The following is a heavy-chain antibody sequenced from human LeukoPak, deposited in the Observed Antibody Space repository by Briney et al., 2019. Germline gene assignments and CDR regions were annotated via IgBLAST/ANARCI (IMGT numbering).Heavy chain of an antibody. CDR3: TTRGTYCSSTSCSPLAIDY. Sequence: GGSLRLSCAASGFTFSNAWMSWVRQAPVKELEWVGRIKSKTDGGTTDYAAPVKGRFTISRDDSKNTLYLQMNSLKTEDTAVYYCTTRGTYCSSTSCSPLAIDYWGQGTLVTVSS. CDR1: GFTFSNAW. CDR2: IKSKTDGGTT. J-gene: IGHJ4*02. D-gene: IGHD2-2*01. V-gene: IGHV3-15*01.